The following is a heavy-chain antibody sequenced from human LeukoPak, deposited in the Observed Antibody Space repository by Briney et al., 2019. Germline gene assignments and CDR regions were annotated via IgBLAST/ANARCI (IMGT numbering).Heavy chain of an antibody. D-gene: IGHD6-19*01. CDR2: ISSSGST. CDR3: AKGAGPPWFDP. Sequence: SQTLSLTCTVSGDSISSGDYYWSWIRQPAGKGLEWIGRISSSGSTNYNPSLKCRVTISVDTSKNQFSLKLSSVTAADTAVYYCAKGAGPPWFDPWGQGTLVTVSS. CDR1: GDSISSGDYY. V-gene: IGHV4-61*02. J-gene: IGHJ5*02.